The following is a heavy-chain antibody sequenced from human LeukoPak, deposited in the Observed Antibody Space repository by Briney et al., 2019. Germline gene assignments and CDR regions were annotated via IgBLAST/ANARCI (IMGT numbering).Heavy chain of an antibody. CDR2: ISYDRSSH. V-gene: IGHV3-30-3*01. CDR3: VRGQFELLFDDAFYM. D-gene: IGHD1-26*01. Sequence: GGSLRLSCAASGFPFSRHSMHWVRQAPGKGLEWVTTISYDRSSHYYADSVKGRFTISRDDSKNTVYLQMNSLRPEDTAVYYCVRGQFELLFDDAFYMWGQGTMVTVSS. J-gene: IGHJ3*02. CDR1: GFPFSRHS.